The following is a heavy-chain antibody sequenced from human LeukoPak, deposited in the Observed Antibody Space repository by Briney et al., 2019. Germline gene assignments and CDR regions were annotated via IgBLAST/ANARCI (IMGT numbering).Heavy chain of an antibody. Sequence: GGSLRLSCAASGLTFSDYYMSWIRQAPGKGLEWVSYISSSSSYTNYADSVKGRFTISRDNAKNSLYLQMNSLRAEDTAVYYCARVYSYGYFDYWGQGTLVTVSS. CDR1: GLTFSDYY. V-gene: IGHV3-11*06. D-gene: IGHD5-18*01. CDR2: ISSSSSYT. CDR3: ARVYSYGYFDY. J-gene: IGHJ4*02.